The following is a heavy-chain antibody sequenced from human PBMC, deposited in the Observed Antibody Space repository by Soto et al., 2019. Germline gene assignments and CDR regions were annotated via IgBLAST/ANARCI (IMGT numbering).Heavy chain of an antibody. D-gene: IGHD5-18*01. J-gene: IGHJ4*02. CDR1: GGSVSSYY. CDR3: ATGPRGYSYFDD. Sequence: SETLSLTCTVSGGSVSSYYWGWIRQPPGKALEWIGYIYYSGSTNYNPSLKSRVTISVDTSKNQFSLKLSSVTAADTAAYYCATGPRGYSYFDDWGQGTLVTVSS. V-gene: IGHV4-59*02. CDR2: IYYSGST.